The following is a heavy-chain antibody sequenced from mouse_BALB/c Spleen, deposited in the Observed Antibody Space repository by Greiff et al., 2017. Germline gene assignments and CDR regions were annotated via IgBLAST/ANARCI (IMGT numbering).Heavy chain of an antibody. Sequence: EVQGVESGPGLVKPSQSLSLTCTVTGYSITSDYAWNWIRQFPGNKLEWMGYISYSGSTSYNPSLKSRISITRDTSKNQFFLQLNSVTTEDTATYYCAAYYRYYWYFDVWGAGTTVTVSS. CDR3: AAYYRYYWYFDV. CDR2: ISYSGST. J-gene: IGHJ1*01. D-gene: IGHD2-14*01. CDR1: GYSITSDYA. V-gene: IGHV3-2*02.